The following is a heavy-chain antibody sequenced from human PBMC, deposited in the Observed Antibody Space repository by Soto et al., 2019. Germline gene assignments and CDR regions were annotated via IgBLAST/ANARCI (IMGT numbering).Heavy chain of an antibody. J-gene: IGHJ4*02. CDR2: IYYTGST. CDR1: GGSISSYF. V-gene: IGHV4-59*08. Sequence: SQTLSLTCTVSGGSISSYFWTWIRQPPGKGLEWIGYIYYTGSTYYNPSLQSRVAISVDTSKNQFSLKLTSVTAADTAVYYCARRNLAAAGNEIDYWGQGILVTVSS. D-gene: IGHD6-13*01. CDR3: ARRNLAAAGNEIDY.